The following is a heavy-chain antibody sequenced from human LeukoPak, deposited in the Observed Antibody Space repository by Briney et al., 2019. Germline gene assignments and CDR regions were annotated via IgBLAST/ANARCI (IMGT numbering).Heavy chain of an antibody. Sequence: TSVKVSCKASGFTFTSSAMQWVRQARAQRLEWIGWIVVGSGNTNYAQKFQERVTITRDMSTSTAYMGLSSLRSEDTAVYYCAAREWLLADAFDIWGQGTMVTVSS. CDR1: GFTFTSSA. CDR3: AAREWLLADAFDI. J-gene: IGHJ3*02. CDR2: IVVGSGNT. D-gene: IGHD3-3*01. V-gene: IGHV1-58*02.